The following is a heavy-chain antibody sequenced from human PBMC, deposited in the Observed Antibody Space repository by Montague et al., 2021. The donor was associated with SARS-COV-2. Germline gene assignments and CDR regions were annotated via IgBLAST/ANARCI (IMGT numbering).Heavy chain of an antibody. V-gene: IGHV4-31*03. D-gene: IGHD3-3*01. CDR3: ARAVVTNYNFWSGYSRVPDANWFDP. CDR1: GNSVNTGGYY. Sequence: TLSLTCTVSGNSVNTGGYYWSWIRQLPGKGLEWIGYIYYSGTTSYNPCLQSRLIISVDTSKNQFSLSLTSVTAADTAVYYCARAVVTNYNFWSGYSRVPDANWFDPWGQGTLVTVSS. J-gene: IGHJ5*02. CDR2: IYYSGTT.